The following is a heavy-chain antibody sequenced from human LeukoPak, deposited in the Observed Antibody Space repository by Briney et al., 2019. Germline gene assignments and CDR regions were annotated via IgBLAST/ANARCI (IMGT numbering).Heavy chain of an antibody. J-gene: IGHJ5*02. CDR2: ISSSSSYI. Sequence: GWSLRLSCAASGFTLSRYSMNWVRQAPGKGLEWVSSISSSSSYIYYADSVKGRFTISRDNPKNSLYLQMNSLRAEDTAVYYCARDAYNYDILTGLSHDWFDPWGQGSLVTVSS. CDR3: ARDAYNYDILTGLSHDWFDP. D-gene: IGHD3-9*01. CDR1: GFTLSRYS. V-gene: IGHV3-21*01.